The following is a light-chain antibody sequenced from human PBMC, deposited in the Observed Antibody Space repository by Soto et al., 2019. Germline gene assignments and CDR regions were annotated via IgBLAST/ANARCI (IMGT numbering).Light chain of an antibody. J-gene: IGKJ4*01. Sequence: DIQMTQSPSSVSASVGDRVTITCRASQGTSSWLAWYQQKPGKAPKLLIYAASSLQSGVLSRFSGSGSGTDFTLTISSLQPEDFATDYCQQGNSFPLTFGGGTKVEIK. CDR2: AAS. V-gene: IGKV1-12*01. CDR1: QGTSSW. CDR3: QQGNSFPLT.